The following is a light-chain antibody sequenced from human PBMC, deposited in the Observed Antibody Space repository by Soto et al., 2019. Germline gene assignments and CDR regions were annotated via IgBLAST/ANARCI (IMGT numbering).Light chain of an antibody. CDR2: GNN. CDR3: QSYGSSVSVV. CDR1: SSNIGAGYD. V-gene: IGLV1-40*01. J-gene: IGLJ2*01. Sequence: QSVLTQPPSVSGAPGKRVTISCTGSSSNIGAGYDVHWYQQLPGTAPKLLIYGNNNRPSGVPDRFSGSTSGSSASLAITGLQVEDEADYYCQSYGSSVSVVFGGGTKVTVL.